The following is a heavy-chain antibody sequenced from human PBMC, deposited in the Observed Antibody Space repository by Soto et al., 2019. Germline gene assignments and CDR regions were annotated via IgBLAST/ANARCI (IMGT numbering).Heavy chain of an antibody. CDR3: ANADPTYCDSQTTPDDAFDI. Sequence: QVQLQESGPGLVKPSQTLSLTCTVSGGSISSGDYYWSWIRQPPGKGLEWIVYIYYSGSTYYNPSLKSRVTISVDTSKNQFSLKLSSVTAADTTVYYCANADPTYCDSQTTPDDAFDIWGQGTMVTVSS. J-gene: IGHJ3*02. CDR2: IYYSGST. CDR1: GGSISSGDYY. D-gene: IGHD4-17*01. V-gene: IGHV4-30-4*01.